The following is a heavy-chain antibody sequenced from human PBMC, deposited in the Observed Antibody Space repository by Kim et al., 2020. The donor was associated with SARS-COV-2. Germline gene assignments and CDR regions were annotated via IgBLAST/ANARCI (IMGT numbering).Heavy chain of an antibody. J-gene: IGHJ6*02. CDR3: AREGARSSSFVGYYYYYGMDV. CDR1: GFTFSSYS. CDR2: ISSSSSYI. Sequence: GGSLRLSCAASGFTFSSYSMNWVRQAPGKGLEWVSSISSSSSYIYYADSVKGRFTISRDNAKNSLYLQMNSLRAEDTAVYYCAREGARSSSFVGYYYYYGMDVWGQGTTVTVSS. D-gene: IGHD6-6*01. V-gene: IGHV3-21*01.